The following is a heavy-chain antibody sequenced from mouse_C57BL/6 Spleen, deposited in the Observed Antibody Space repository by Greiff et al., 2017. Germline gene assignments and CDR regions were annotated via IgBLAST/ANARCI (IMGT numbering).Heavy chain of an antibody. Sequence: VQLQQSGPELVKPGASVKISCKASGYAFSSSWMNWVKQRPGKGLEWIGRIYPGDGDTNYNGKFKGKATLTADKSSSTAYMQLSSLTSEDSAVYFCAREGDYDWFAYWGQGTLVTVSA. J-gene: IGHJ3*01. D-gene: IGHD2-4*01. CDR2: IYPGDGDT. CDR3: AREGDYDWFAY. V-gene: IGHV1-82*01. CDR1: GYAFSSSW.